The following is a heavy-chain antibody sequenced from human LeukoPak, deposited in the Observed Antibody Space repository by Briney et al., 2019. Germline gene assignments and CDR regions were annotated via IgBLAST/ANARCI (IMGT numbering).Heavy chain of an antibody. CDR2: IYSGGST. D-gene: IGHD6-13*01. J-gene: IGHJ4*02. CDR1: GFTVSSNY. Sequence: PGGSLRLSCAASGFTVSSNYMSWVRQAPGKGLEWVSVIYSGGSTYYADSVKGRFTISRDNSKNTLYLRMNSLRADDTAVYYCAKFSKYSRNWPPGVAYWGQGTLVTVSS. CDR3: AKFSKYSRNWPPGVAY. V-gene: IGHV3-53*05.